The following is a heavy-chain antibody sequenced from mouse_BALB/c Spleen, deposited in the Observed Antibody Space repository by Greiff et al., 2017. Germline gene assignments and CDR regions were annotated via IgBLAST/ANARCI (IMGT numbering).Heavy chain of an antibody. J-gene: IGHJ4*01. Sequence: EVHLVESGGGLVKPGGSLKLSCAASGFTFSSYTMSWVRQTPEKRLEWVATISSGGGNTYYPDSVKGRFTISRDNAKNNLYLQMSSLRSEDTALYYCARYGYYAMDYWGQGTSVTVSS. CDR2: ISSGGGNT. CDR1: GFTFSSYT. V-gene: IGHV5-9*03. CDR3: ARYGYYAMDY.